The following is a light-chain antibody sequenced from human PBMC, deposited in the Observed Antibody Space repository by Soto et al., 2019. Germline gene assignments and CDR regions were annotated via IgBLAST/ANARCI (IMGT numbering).Light chain of an antibody. J-gene: IGKJ4*01. CDR3: QQLNSYPPKLT. CDR1: QGISSY. Sequence: DIQLTQSPSFLSASVGDRVTITCRASQGISSYLAWYQQKPGKAPKLLIYAASTLQSGVQSRFSGSGSGTEFTLTISSLQPEDFATYYCQQLNSYPPKLTFGGGTKVDIK. V-gene: IGKV1-9*01. CDR2: AAS.